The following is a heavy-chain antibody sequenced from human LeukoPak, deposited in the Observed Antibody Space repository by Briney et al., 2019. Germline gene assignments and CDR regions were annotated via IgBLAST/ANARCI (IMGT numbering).Heavy chain of an antibody. CDR3: ARASVYCSSTSCYRYYYYYMDV. D-gene: IGHD2-2*01. Sequence: ASVKVSCKASGYTFTSYDINWVRQATGQGLEWMGWMNPNRGNTGYAQKFQGRVTITRNTSISTAYMELSSLRSEDTAVYYCARASVYCSSTSCYRYYYYYMDVWGKGTTVTVSS. CDR2: MNPNRGNT. V-gene: IGHV1-8*01. CDR1: GYTFTSYD. J-gene: IGHJ6*03.